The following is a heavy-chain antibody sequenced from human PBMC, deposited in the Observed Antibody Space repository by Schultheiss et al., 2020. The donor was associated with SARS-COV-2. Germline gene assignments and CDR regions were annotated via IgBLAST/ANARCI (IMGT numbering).Heavy chain of an antibody. CDR1: GYIFTSYG. V-gene: IGHV1-2*04. D-gene: IGHD5-18*01. CDR2: INPNSGGT. CDR3: ASSRYSYVAAFDI. J-gene: IGHJ3*02. Sequence: ASVKVSCKASGYIFTSYGISWVRQAPGQGLEWMGWINPNSGGTNYAQKFQGWVTMTRDTSISTAYMELSRLRSDDTAVYYCASSRYSYVAAFDIWGQGTMVTVSS.